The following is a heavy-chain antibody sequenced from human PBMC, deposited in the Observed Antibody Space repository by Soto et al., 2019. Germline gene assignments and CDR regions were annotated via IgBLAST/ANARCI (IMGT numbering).Heavy chain of an antibody. CDR3: ARAPVGLDTISYFDY. V-gene: IGHV4-30-4*01. CDR1: GDSVSSVGFH. D-gene: IGHD3-3*01. J-gene: IGHJ4*02. CDR2: SDNGGNT. Sequence: PSETLSLTCTVSGDSVSSVGFHWAWLRRPPGKGLEWIGYSDNGGNTDYRASRESRMHISLDATRNQYSLRLTSVTAAVTAVYFCARAPVGLDTISYFDYWGQGKLVTVSS.